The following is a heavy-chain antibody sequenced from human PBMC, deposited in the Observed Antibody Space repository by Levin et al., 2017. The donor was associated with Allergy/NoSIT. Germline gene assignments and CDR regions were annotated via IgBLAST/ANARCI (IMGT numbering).Heavy chain of an antibody. Sequence: GGSLRLSCAASGFTFSSYNMNWIRQAPGKGLEWVSYITSSSTTIYYADSVKGRFTISRDNVENSLYLQMNSLRAEDTGVYYCVRDVTAAGGGPGKLCDPWGQGTLVTVSS. V-gene: IGHV3-48*01. CDR2: ITSSSTTI. CDR1: GFTFSSYN. CDR3: VRDVTAAGGGPGKLCDP. D-gene: IGHD6-13*01. J-gene: IGHJ5*02.